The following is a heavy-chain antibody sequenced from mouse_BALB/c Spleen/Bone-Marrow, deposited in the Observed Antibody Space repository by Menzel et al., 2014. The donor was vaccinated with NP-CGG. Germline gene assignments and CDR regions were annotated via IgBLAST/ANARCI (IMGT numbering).Heavy chain of an antibody. CDR3: ARDVPLYDVGYFDY. Sequence: EVKVVESGGGLVQPGGSRKLSCVASGFTFSSFGMHWVRQAPEKGLEWVAYVSSGSSTIYYADTVKGRFTISRDNPKNTLFLQMTSLRSEDTAMYYCARDVPLYDVGYFDYWGQGTTLTVSS. D-gene: IGHD2-14*01. CDR1: GFTFSSFG. CDR2: VSSGSSTI. V-gene: IGHV5-17*02. J-gene: IGHJ2*01.